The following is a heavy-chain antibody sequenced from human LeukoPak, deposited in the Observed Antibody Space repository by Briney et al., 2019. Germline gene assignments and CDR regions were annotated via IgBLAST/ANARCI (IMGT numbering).Heavy chain of an antibody. D-gene: IGHD2-21*02. CDR1: GYTFTAYY. CDR2: INPDSGGT. V-gene: IGHV1-2*02. Sequence: ASVKVSCKASGYTFTAYYLHWARQAPGQGLEWMGWINPDSGGTNYVQKFQGRVTMTRDTSISTAYMELSGLSSDDTAVYYCARVTDETGQWGQGTLVTVSS. CDR3: ARVTDETGQ. J-gene: IGHJ4*02.